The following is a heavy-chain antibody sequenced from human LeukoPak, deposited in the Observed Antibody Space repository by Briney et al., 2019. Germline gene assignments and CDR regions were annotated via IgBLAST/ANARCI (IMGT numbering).Heavy chain of an antibody. V-gene: IGHV3-48*03. CDR2: ISSSGSTI. CDR3: ARVGVRGATSFYYYYMDV. CDR1: GFTFSSYE. D-gene: IGHD3-10*01. Sequence: GGSLRLSCAASGFTFSSYEMNWVRQAPGKGLEWVSYISSSGSTIYYADSVKGRFTISRDNAKNSLYLQMNSLRAEDTAVYYCARVGVRGATSFYYYYMDVWGKGTRSPSP. J-gene: IGHJ6*03.